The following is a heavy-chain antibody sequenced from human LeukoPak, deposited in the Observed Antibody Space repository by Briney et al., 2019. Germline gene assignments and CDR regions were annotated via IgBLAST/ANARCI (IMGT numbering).Heavy chain of an antibody. J-gene: IGHJ6*03. Sequence: RASVKVSCKASGYTFTIYGISWVRQAPGQGLEWMGWISAYNGNTNYAQKLQGRVTMTTDTSTSTAYMELRSLRSDDTAVYYCARERRLLPFYYYMDVWGKGNTVTVSS. CDR2: ISAYNGNT. CDR1: GYTFTIYG. CDR3: ARERRLLPFYYYMDV. V-gene: IGHV1-18*01. D-gene: IGHD4-17*01.